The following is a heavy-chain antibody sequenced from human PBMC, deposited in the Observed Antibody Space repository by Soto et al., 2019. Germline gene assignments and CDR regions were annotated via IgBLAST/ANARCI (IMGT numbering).Heavy chain of an antibody. D-gene: IGHD2-15*01. CDR1: GFTFDDYA. V-gene: IGHV3-9*01. CDR3: AKDNCSGGSCYVYAFDI. J-gene: IGHJ3*02. CDR2: ISWNSGSI. Sequence: GGSLRLSCAASGFTFDDYAMHWVRQAPGKGLEWVSGISWNSGSIGYADSVKGRFTISRDNAKNSLYLQMNSLRAEDTALYYCAKDNCSGGSCYVYAFDIWGQGTMVTVSS.